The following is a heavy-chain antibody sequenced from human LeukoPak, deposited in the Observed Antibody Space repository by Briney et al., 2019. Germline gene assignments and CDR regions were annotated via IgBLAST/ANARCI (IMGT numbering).Heavy chain of an antibody. J-gene: IGHJ4*02. D-gene: IGHD6-13*01. CDR1: GGSFSGYY. CDR3: ARVYSSTD. CDR2: INHSGST. Sequence: SETLSLTCAVYGGSFSGYYWSWIRQPPGRGLEWIGEINHSGSTNYNPSLKSRVTISVDTSKNQFSLKLSSVAAADTAVYYCARVYSSTDWGQGTLVTVSS. V-gene: IGHV4-34*01.